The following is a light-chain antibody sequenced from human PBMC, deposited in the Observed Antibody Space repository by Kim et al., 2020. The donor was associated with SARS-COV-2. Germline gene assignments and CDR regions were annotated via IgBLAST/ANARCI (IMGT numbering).Light chain of an antibody. V-gene: IGLV6-57*01. CDR2: DDN. CDR1: RVSLASHY. CDR3: QSYDDNIWV. J-gene: IGLJ3*02. Sequence: GTARPHSCTRSRVSLASHYVQSFQRRPGSTPTSVVYDDNQRPSGVPDRFSGSIDSSSNSASLTISGLKTEDEADFYCQSYDDNIWVFGGGTQLTVL.